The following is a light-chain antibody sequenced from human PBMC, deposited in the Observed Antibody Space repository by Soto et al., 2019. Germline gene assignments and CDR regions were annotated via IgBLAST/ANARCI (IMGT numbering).Light chain of an antibody. CDR2: GAS. Sequence: EIVMTQSPATLSVSPRERATLSCRASQSVSSNLAWYQQKTGQAPRLLIYGASTRATGIPARFSGSGSGTEFTLTISSLQSEDFAVYYCQQYNNWPRAFGGGTKVDIK. V-gene: IGKV3D-15*01. CDR3: QQYNNWPRA. CDR1: QSVSSN. J-gene: IGKJ4*01.